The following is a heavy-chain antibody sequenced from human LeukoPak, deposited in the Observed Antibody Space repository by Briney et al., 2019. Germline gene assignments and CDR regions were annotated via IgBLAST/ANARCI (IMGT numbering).Heavy chain of an antibody. D-gene: IGHD3-10*01. Sequence: SETLSLTCTVSGGSISSYYWSWIRQPPGKGPEWIGYIYYSGSTNYNPSLKSRVTISVATSKNQFSLKLSSVTAADTAVYYCARDYYGWGTFDYWGQGTLVTVSS. CDR2: IYYSGST. CDR3: ARDYYGWGTFDY. J-gene: IGHJ4*02. V-gene: IGHV4-59*01. CDR1: GGSISSYY.